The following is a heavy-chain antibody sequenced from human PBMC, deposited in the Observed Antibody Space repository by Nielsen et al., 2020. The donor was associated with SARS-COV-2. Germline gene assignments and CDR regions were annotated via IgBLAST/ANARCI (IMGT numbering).Heavy chain of an antibody. CDR3: TRDRPPEWELLRGKFDY. CDR1: GFTFGDYA. J-gene: IGHJ4*02. D-gene: IGHD1-26*01. Sequence: GGSLRLSCTASGFTFGDYAMSWFRQAPGKGLEWVGFIRSKAYGGTTEYAASVKGRFTISRDDSKSIAYLQMNSLKTEDTAVYYCTRDRPPEWELLRGKFDYWGQGTLVTVSS. V-gene: IGHV3-49*03. CDR2: IRSKAYGGTT.